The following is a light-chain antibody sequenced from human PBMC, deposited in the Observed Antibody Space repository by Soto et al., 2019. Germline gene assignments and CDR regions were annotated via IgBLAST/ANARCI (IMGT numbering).Light chain of an antibody. J-gene: IGLJ3*02. CDR2: LNSDGSH. V-gene: IGLV4-69*01. CDR1: SGHSSYS. CDR3: QTWGTGIGV. Sequence: QSVLTQSPSASASLGASVKLTCTLSSGHSSYSIAWHQQQPEKGPRYLMKLNSDGSHRKGDGIPDRFSGSSSGAERYLTISSLQAEDEADYYCQTWGTGIGVFGGGTKLTVL.